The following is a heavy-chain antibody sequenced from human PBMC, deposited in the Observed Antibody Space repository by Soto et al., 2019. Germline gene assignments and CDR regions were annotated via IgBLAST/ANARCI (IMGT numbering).Heavy chain of an antibody. Sequence: QVQLVQSGAEVKKPGSSVKVSCKASGGTFSSYAISWVRQAPGQGLEWMGGIIPIFGTANYAQKFQGRVTITEXXSXSXXDMELSSLRSEDTAVYYCARGAIRAVAATLYYFDYWGQGTLVTVSS. V-gene: IGHV1-69*12. D-gene: IGHD2-15*01. CDR2: IIPIFGTA. J-gene: IGHJ4*02. CDR3: ARGAIRAVAATLYYFDY. CDR1: GGTFSSYA.